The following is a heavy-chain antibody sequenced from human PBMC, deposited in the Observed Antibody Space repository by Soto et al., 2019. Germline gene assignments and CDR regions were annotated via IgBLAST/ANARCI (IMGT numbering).Heavy chain of an antibody. V-gene: IGHV3-48*01. CDR3: ARVRGSSWYFFTTRHDAFDI. J-gene: IGHJ3*02. D-gene: IGHD6-13*01. Sequence: GGSLRLSCAASGFTFSSYSMNWVRQAPGKGLEWVSYISSSSSTIYYADSVKGRFTISRDNAKNSLYLQMNSLRAEDTAVYYCARVRGSSWYFFTTRHDAFDIWGQGTMVTVSS. CDR2: ISSSSSTI. CDR1: GFTFSSYS.